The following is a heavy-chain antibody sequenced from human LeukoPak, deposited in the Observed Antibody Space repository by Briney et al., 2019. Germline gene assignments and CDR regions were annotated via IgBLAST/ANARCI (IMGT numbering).Heavy chain of an antibody. J-gene: IGHJ4*02. CDR3: ARRLVFAGVYYFDY. Sequence: SETLSLTCTVSGYSISSGYYWGWIRQPPGKGLEWIGSIYHSGSTYYNPSLKSRVTISVDTSKTHFSLKLSSVTAADTAVYYCARRLVFAGVYYFDYWGQGTLVTVSS. CDR2: IYHSGST. V-gene: IGHV4-38-2*02. D-gene: IGHD2-21*01. CDR1: GYSISSGYY.